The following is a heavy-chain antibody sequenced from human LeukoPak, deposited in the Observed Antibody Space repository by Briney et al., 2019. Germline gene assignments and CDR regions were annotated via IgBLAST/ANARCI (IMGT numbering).Heavy chain of an antibody. V-gene: IGHV3-74*03. CDR3: VRGLQLGDS. CDR2: INNDGSSI. CDR1: GFTFKRDW. Sequence: GGSLRLACAASGFTFKRDWMNWVRQVPGKGLVWVSRINNDGSSIKYVDSVKGRFTISRDNAKNTLFLQMNSLRDEDRAIYYCVRGLQLGDSWGQGILVTVTS. J-gene: IGHJ4*02. D-gene: IGHD3-16*01.